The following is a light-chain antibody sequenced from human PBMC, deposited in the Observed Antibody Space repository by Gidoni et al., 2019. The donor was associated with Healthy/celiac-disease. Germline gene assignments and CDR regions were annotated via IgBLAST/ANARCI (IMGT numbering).Light chain of an antibody. V-gene: IGLV6-57*04. J-gene: IGLJ2*01. CDR2: EDN. CDR1: SGSIASNY. CDR3: QSYDSSNHVV. Sequence: NFMLTQPHSVSESPGKTVTISCTRSSGSIASNYVQWYQQRPGSAPTTVLYEDNQRPSGVPDRFSGSLDSSSNSASLTISGLKTEDEADYYCQSYDSSNHVVFGGGTKLTVL.